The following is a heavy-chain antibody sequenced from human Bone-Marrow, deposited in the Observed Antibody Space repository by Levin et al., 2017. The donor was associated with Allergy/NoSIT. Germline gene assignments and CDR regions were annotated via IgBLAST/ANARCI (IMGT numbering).Heavy chain of an antibody. CDR2: IYSGVSGST. CDR3: ARPMEYSSGWYGGYDY. J-gene: IGHJ4*02. V-gene: IGHV3-53*01. CDR1: GFIVSSQY. D-gene: IGHD6-19*01. Sequence: GESLKISCAVSGFIVSSQYMSWVRQVPGKGLEWVSVIYSGVSGSTYYADSVKGRLTIDRDNSKNTLYLQMNSLRAEDTAVYYCARPMEYSSGWYGGYDYWGQGTLVTVSS.